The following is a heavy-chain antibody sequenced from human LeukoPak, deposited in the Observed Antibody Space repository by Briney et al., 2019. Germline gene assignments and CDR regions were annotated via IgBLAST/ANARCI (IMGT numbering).Heavy chain of an antibody. D-gene: IGHD4-17*01. CDR2: INPNSGGT. CDR3: ARVDDYGDYFYYYYYMDV. CDR1: GYTFTGYY. J-gene: IGHJ6*03. V-gene: IGHV1-2*02. Sequence: GASVKVSCKASGYTFTGYYMHWVRQAPGQGLEWMGWINPNSGGTNYAQKFQGRVTMTRDTSISTAYMELRSLRSDDTAVYYCARVDDYGDYFYYYYYMDVWGKGTTVTVSS.